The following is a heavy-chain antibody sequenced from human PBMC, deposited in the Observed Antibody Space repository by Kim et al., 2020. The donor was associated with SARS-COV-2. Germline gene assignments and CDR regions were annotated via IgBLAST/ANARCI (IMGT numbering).Heavy chain of an antibody. CDR3: ARRRGSGWYWNDAFDI. V-gene: IGHV4-34*01. Sequence: LKSRVTISVDTSKNQFSLKLSSVTAADTAVYYCARRRGSGWYWNDAFDIWGQGTMVTVSS. J-gene: IGHJ3*02. D-gene: IGHD6-19*01.